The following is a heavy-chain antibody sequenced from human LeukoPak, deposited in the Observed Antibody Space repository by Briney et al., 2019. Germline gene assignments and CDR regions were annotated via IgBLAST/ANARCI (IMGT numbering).Heavy chain of an antibody. Sequence: GGSLRLSCAASGFTFSSYWMSWVRQAPGKGLEWVANIKQDGSEKYYVDSVKGRFTISRDNAKNSLYLQMNSLRAEDTAVYYCARRRWGLLFPFDYWGQGTLVTVSS. D-gene: IGHD2-21*01. V-gene: IGHV3-7*01. CDR1: GFTFSSYW. CDR3: ARRRWGLLFPFDY. CDR2: IKQDGSEK. J-gene: IGHJ4*02.